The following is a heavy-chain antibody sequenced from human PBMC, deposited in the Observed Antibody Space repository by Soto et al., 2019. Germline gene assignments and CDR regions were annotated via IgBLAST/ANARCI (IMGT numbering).Heavy chain of an antibody. CDR1: GFSLTTSGMG. V-gene: IGHV2-5*02. D-gene: IGHD5-12*01. Sequence: ASGPTLVDPTHTLTLTCSFSGFSLTTSGMGVGWIRQPPGKAPEWLALVYWDDEKRYSPSLKSRLTITKNTSENRVVLTMTNMDPVDTATYYCVHRGLLATTFFQYWGPGTLVTVSS. J-gene: IGHJ4*02. CDR2: VYWDDEK. CDR3: VHRGLLATTFFQY.